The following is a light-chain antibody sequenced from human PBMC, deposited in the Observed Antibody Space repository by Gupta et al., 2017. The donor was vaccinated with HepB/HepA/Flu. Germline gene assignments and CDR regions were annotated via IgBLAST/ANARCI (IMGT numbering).Light chain of an antibody. J-gene: IGKJ1*01. Sequence: EIVLTQSPGTLSLSPGERATLSCRASQSVSSTYLAWYQQIPGQAPRLLIYGASNRATGIPDRFSGSGSGTDLTLTISRREPEDFAGYYCQQHDYSRTWTFGQGTKVEIK. V-gene: IGKV3-20*01. CDR1: QSVSSTY. CDR3: QQHDYSRTWT. CDR2: GAS.